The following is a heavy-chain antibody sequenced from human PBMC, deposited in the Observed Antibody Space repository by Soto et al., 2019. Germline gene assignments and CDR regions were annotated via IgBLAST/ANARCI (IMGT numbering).Heavy chain of an antibody. Sequence: SETLPPTYAVYGGCCSGDYRSWIRQPPGKGLEWIGEINHSGSTNYNPSLTRRVTISVDTSRNQFSLKLSSVTAEDTAVYYCAANVPTVTYYYYYGMDVWGQGTTVTGSS. D-gene: IGHD4-17*01. CDR2: INHSGST. V-gene: IGHV4-34*01. CDR1: GGCCSGDY. J-gene: IGHJ6*02. CDR3: AANVPTVTYYYYYGMDV.